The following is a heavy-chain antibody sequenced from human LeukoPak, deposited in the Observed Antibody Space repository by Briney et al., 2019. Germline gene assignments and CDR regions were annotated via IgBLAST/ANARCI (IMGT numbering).Heavy chain of an antibody. CDR1: GFTYDDYA. V-gene: IGHV3-9*01. CDR3: AKGGTDPAAPVDS. CDR2: ITWNSGAR. D-gene: IGHD2-2*01. Sequence: GGSLRLSCVASGFTYDDYAMHWVRQPPGEGLELVSTITWNSGARHYADSVKGRFTISRDNAKNSLFLLMNNLGSEDTAFYFCAKGGTDPAAPVDSWGQGTLVTVSS. J-gene: IGHJ5*01.